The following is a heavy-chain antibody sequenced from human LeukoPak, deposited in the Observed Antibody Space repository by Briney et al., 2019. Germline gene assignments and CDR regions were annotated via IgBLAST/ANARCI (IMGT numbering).Heavy chain of an antibody. CDR1: GGSISSGGYY. D-gene: IGHD2-21*02. Sequence: PSETLSHTCTVSGGSISSGGYYWSWIRQHPGKGLERIGYIYYSGSTYYNPSLKSRVTISIDTSKNQFSLKLSSVTAADTAVYYCARDVAYCGGDCYPRHFGSWGQGTLVTVSS. CDR3: ARDVAYCGGDCYPRHFGS. J-gene: IGHJ4*02. CDR2: IYYSGST. V-gene: IGHV4-31*03.